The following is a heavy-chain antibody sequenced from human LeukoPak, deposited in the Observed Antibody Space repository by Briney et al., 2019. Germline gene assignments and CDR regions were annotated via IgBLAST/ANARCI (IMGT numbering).Heavy chain of an antibody. Sequence: PGGSLRLSCAASGFTFSSYGMHWVRQAPGKGLEWVAVISYDGSNKYYADSVKGRFTISRDNSKNTLYLQMNSLRAEDTAVYYCARETMVRGIYYYYMDVWGKGTTVTISS. CDR3: ARETMVRGIYYYYMDV. V-gene: IGHV3-30*03. CDR1: GFTFSSYG. D-gene: IGHD3-10*01. J-gene: IGHJ6*03. CDR2: ISYDGSNK.